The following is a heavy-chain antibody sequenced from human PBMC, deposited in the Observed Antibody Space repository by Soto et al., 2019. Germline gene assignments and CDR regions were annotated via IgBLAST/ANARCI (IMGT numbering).Heavy chain of an antibody. J-gene: IGHJ4*02. D-gene: IGHD1-26*01. CDR3: ARWVEVSLDSFDS. CDR1: GGSITNTYYY. V-gene: IGHV4-30-4*01. Sequence: QVQLQMSGPGPVAPSQTLSLTCTVSGGSITNTYYYWSWVRQIPGKGLEWIGHVFHNGSTYYNPSLSGRVSILVDTSMNQFSLNLNSMTAADTAVYYCARWVEVSLDSFDSWSQGAPVTVSS. CDR2: VFHNGST.